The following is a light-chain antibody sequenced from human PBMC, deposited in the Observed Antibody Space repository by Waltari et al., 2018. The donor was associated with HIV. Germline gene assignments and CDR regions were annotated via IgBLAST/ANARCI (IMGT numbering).Light chain of an antibody. CDR2: AAS. CDR3: QKYNSAPWT. CDR1: QGISNY. V-gene: IGKV1-27*01. J-gene: IGKJ1*01. Sequence: DIQLTQSPSSLSASLGDRVTLTCRASQGISNYLAWYQQKPGKVPKLLIYAASTLQSGVPSRFSGSGSGTDFTLTISSLQPEDVADYFCQKYNSAPWTFGQGTKVEIK.